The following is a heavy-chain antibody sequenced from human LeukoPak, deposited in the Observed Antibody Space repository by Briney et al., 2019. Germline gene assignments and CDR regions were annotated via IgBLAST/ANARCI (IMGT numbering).Heavy chain of an antibody. D-gene: IGHD2-8*01. CDR2: IGGRGSGT. CDR1: GFTFSSYA. CDR3: AREGYCTNGVCYIVDY. V-gene: IGHV3-23*01. Sequence: QSGGSLRLSCAVSGFTFSSYAMSWVRQAPGKGLEWVSAIGGRGSGTYYADSVKGRFTISRDNSKNTLYLQMNSLRAEDTAIYYCAREGYCTNGVCYIVDYWGQGTLVTVSS. J-gene: IGHJ4*02.